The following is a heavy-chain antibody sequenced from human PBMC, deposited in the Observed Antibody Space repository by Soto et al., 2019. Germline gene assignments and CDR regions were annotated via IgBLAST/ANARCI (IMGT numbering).Heavy chain of an antibody. D-gene: IGHD1-26*01. CDR1: GFTFSSYD. CDR3: AKAIVEATKPAERFDY. V-gene: IGHV3-23*01. J-gene: IGHJ4*02. Sequence: EVQLLESGGGLVQPGGSLRLSCAASGFTFSSYDMSWVRQAPGKGLEWVSAISGSGGSTYYADSVKGRFTISRDNSKNTLYLQMNSLRAEDTAVYYCAKAIVEATKPAERFDYWGQGTLVTVSS. CDR2: ISGSGGST.